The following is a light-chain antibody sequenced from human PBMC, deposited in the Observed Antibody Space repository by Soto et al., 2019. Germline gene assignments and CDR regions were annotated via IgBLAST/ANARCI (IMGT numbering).Light chain of an antibody. Sequence: EIVMTQWPATRSVSPGERAPLSCKASQSISSNVAWYQQKPCQAPRLLIYGASTRATGIPARFSGSGSGTDFTLTISSLQSEDFAVYFGQQYNNWPPVTFGGGTKLDIK. J-gene: IGKJ4*01. V-gene: IGKV3-15*01. CDR3: QQYNNWPPVT. CDR2: GAS. CDR1: QSISSN.